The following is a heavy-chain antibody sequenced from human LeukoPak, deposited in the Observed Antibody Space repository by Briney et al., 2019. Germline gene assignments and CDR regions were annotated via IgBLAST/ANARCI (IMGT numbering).Heavy chain of an antibody. V-gene: IGHV3-53*01. Sequence: GGSLRLSCAASGFTVGSNYMSWVRQAPGKGLEWVSVIFRNGNTYYADSVKGRVTISRDNSKNTVYLQMNSLRAEDTAVYYCARDRRDGYTYWGQGTLVTVSS. J-gene: IGHJ4*02. D-gene: IGHD5-24*01. CDR1: GFTVGSNY. CDR3: ARDRRDGYTY. CDR2: IFRNGNT.